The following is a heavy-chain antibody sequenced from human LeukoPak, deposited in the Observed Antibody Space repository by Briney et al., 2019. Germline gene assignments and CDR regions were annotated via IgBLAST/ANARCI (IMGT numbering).Heavy chain of an antibody. V-gene: IGHV3-53*01. CDR1: GFTVSTNY. CDR2: IYSGGST. J-gene: IGHJ6*03. Sequence: GGSLRLSCAASGFTVSTNYMSWVRQAPGKGLEWVSVIYSGGSTYYADSVKGRFTISRDNSKSTLYLQMNSLRAEDTAVYYCVRAAVEDYYYYMDVWGKGTTVTVSS. CDR3: VRAAVEDYYYYMDV.